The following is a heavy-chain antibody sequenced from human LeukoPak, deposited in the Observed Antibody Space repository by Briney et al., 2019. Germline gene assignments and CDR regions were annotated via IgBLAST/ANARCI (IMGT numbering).Heavy chain of an antibody. D-gene: IGHD3-10*01. Sequence: GSLRLPRATSGFTLRHYYMTWIRQAPGKGLEWVSYISSSGSTIYYADSVKGRFTISRDNAKNSLYLQMNRLRAEDTAVYYCAKVLRFGVDYWGQGTLVTVSS. CDR2: ISSSGSTI. CDR3: AKVLRFGVDY. V-gene: IGHV3-11*04. CDR1: GFTLRHYY. J-gene: IGHJ4*02.